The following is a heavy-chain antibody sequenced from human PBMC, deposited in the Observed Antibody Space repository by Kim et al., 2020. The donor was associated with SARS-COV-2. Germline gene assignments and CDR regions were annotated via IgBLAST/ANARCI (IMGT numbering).Heavy chain of an antibody. CDR2: ISYDGINK. J-gene: IGHJ2*01. D-gene: IGHD6-19*01. V-gene: IGHV3-30*04. Sequence: GGSLRLSCAASGFTFSSYAMHWVRQAPGKGLEWVAVISYDGINKYYGDSVKGRFTISRDNSKNTLYLQMNSLTTEDTAVYYCSRSISSGWYTEYVQYW. CDR1: GFTFSSYA. CDR3: SRSISSGWYTEYVQYW.